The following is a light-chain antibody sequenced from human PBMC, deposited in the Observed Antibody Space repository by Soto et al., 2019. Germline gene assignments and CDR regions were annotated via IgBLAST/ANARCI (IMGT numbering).Light chain of an antibody. J-gene: IGLJ1*01. V-gene: IGLV1-44*01. Sequence: QSALTQSPSASGTAGQRVTISCSEGSSNIGGNTVNWYQQLPGTAPKLLIYSNNQRPSGVPDRFSGSKSGTSASLAISGLQSEDEADYYCAAWDDSLNGYVFGTGTKVTVL. CDR1: SSNIGGNT. CDR2: SNN. CDR3: AAWDDSLNGYV.